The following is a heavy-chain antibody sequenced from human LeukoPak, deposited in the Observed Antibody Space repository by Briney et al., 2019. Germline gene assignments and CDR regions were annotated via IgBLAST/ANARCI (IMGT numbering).Heavy chain of an antibody. V-gene: IGHV3-66*01. Sequence: SGGSLRLSCAASGFTVSSNYMSWVRQAPGKGLEWVSVIYSGGSTYYADSVKGRFTISRDNSKNTLYLQMNSLRAEDTAVYYCARDQSSSWSTDDAFDIWGQGTMVTVSS. CDR1: GFTVSSNY. J-gene: IGHJ3*02. CDR2: IYSGGST. D-gene: IGHD6-13*01. CDR3: ARDQSSSWSTDDAFDI.